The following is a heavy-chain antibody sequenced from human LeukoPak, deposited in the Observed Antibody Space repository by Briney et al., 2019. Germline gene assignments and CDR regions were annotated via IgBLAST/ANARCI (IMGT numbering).Heavy chain of an antibody. J-gene: IGHJ4*02. CDR3: AREGRQDYVYFDC. D-gene: IGHD4-17*01. V-gene: IGHV4-61*01. CDR1: GGSISNTSYY. Sequence: PSETPSLTCTVSGGSISNTSYYWSWIRQPPGKGLEWMGYINYSGNTNYNPSLKSRVTISVDTSKNQFSLRLTSVTAADTAVYYCAREGRQDYVYFDCWGQGTLVTVSS. CDR2: INYSGNT.